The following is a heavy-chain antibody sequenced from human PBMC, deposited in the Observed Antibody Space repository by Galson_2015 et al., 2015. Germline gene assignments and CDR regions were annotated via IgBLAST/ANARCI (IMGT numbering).Heavy chain of an antibody. CDR1: GFSLSTSGMC. CDR2: IDWDDDK. D-gene: IGHD5-12*01. V-gene: IGHV2-70*01. Sequence: PALVKPTQTLTLTCTFSGFSLSTSGMCVNWIRQPPGKALEWLALIDWDDDKYYSTSLKTRLTISKDTSKNQVVLTVTNMDPVDTATYYCARTPSRTTSGYDPYYFDYWGQGTLVTVSS. CDR3: ARTPSRTTSGYDPYYFDY. J-gene: IGHJ4*02.